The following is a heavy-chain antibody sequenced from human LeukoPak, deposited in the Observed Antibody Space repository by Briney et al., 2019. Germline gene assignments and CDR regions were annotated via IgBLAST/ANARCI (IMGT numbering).Heavy chain of an antibody. D-gene: IGHD2-15*01. CDR2: INHSGST. CDR3: ARGVVFDP. J-gene: IGHJ5*02. V-gene: IGHV4-34*01. Sequence: SETLSLTCAVYGGSFSGYYWSWIRQPPGKGLEWIGEINHSGSTNYNPSLKSRVTISVDTSKNQFSLELSSVTAADTAVYYCARGVVFDPWGQGTLVTVSS. CDR1: GGSFSGYY.